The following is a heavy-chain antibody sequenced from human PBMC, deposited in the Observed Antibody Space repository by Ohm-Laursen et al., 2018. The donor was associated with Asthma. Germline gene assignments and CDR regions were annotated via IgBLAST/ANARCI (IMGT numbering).Heavy chain of an antibody. D-gene: IGHD6-13*01. Sequence: SLRLSCAASGFTFSSYAMSWVRQAPGKGLEWVSAISGSGGSTYYADSVKGRFTISRDNSKNTLYLQMNSLRAEDTAVYYCAKVPRGLSPYSSSWNFDYWGQGTLVTVSS. J-gene: IGHJ4*02. CDR1: GFTFSSYA. CDR2: ISGSGGST. V-gene: IGHV3-23*01. CDR3: AKVPRGLSPYSSSWNFDY.